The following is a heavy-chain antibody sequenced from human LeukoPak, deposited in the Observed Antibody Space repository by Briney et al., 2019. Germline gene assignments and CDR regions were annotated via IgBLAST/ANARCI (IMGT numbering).Heavy chain of an antibody. J-gene: IGHJ4*02. V-gene: IGHV3-48*03. CDR2: ITSSGPTA. D-gene: IGHD2-15*01. CDR1: GFTFSNYE. CDR3: ARLGFCSAGSCYSLDY. Sequence: GGSLRLSCASSGFTFSNYEMNWVRQAPGMGLEWVSYITSSGPTAFYADSVKGRFNISRDNAQNSLFLQMNNLTAEDTAIYYCARLGFCSAGSCYSLDYSGQGILVTVSS.